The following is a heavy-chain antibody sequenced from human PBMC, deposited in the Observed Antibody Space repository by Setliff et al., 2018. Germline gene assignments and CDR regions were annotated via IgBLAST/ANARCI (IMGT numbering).Heavy chain of an antibody. Sequence: SVKVSCKASGGTFSNYDISWVRQAPGQGLEWMGGIIPIFGTTNYAQRFQGRVTITTDESTSTAYMELSSLRSEDTAVYYCARERGDIVTTTSYYYYLDVWGKGTTVTVSS. V-gene: IGHV1-69*05. CDR1: GGTFSNYD. CDR3: ARERGDIVTTTSYYYYLDV. J-gene: IGHJ6*03. D-gene: IGHD5-12*01. CDR2: IIPIFGTT.